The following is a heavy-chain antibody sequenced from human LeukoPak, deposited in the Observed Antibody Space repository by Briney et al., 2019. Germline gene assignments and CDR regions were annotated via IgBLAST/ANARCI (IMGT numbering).Heavy chain of an antibody. CDR3: AGTYTYYYYYYMDV. J-gene: IGHJ6*03. D-gene: IGHD2-2*02. Sequence: SETLSLTCSVSSYSINSNYYWGWIRQPPGKGLEWIGSIYHSGSTYYNPSLKSRVTISVDTSKNQFSLKLSSVTAADTAVYYCAGTYTYYYYYYMDVWGKGTTVTISS. CDR2: IYHSGST. V-gene: IGHV4-38-2*01. CDR1: SYSINSNYY.